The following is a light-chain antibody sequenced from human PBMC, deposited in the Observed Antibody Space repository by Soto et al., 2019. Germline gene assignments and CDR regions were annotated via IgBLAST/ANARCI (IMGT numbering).Light chain of an antibody. CDR3: SSYAGSNNFEV. CDR2: EVS. V-gene: IGLV2-8*01. J-gene: IGLJ3*02. Sequence: QSALTQPPSASGSPGQSVTISCTGTSSDVGGYNYVSWYQQHPGKAPKLMIYEVSKRPSGVPNRISGSKSGNTASLTVSGLQAEDEADYYCSSYAGSNNFEVFGGGTKLTVL. CDR1: SSDVGGYNY.